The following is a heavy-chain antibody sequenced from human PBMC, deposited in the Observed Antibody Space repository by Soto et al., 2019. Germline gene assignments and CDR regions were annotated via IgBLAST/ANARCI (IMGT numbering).Heavy chain of an antibody. J-gene: IGHJ5*02. D-gene: IGHD6-6*01. CDR3: STRSGSSP. V-gene: IGHV3-15*01. CDR2: IRSNTDGGTT. Sequence: GGSLRLSXAASGFTFSSYAMSWVRQAPGKGLEWVGRIRSNTDGGTTDYAAPVKGRFTIPRDDSKNTLYLQMNSLKTEDTAVYYCSTRSGSSPWGQGTLVTVSS. CDR1: GFTFSSYA.